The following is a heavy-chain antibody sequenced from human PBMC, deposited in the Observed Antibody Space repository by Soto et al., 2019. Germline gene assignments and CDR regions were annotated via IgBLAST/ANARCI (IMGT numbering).Heavy chain of an antibody. CDR2: IYYSGSS. CDR3: ARRTLGYSGDCYVDY. V-gene: IGHV4-39*02. Sequence: QLQLQESGPGLVKPSETLSLTCAVSGGSISSSSYYWGWIRQPPGKGLEWIGNIYYSGSSYYNPSLKSRVTMSVYTSKNHFALRLSSVTAADTGVYYCARRTLGYSGDCYVDYWGQGTLVTVSA. D-gene: IGHD7-27*01. CDR1: GGSISSSSYY. J-gene: IGHJ4*02.